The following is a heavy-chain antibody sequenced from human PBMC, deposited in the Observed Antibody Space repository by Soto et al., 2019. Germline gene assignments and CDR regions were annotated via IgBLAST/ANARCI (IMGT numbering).Heavy chain of an antibody. CDR1: GGSISSGDYY. V-gene: IGHV4-31*03. D-gene: IGHD3-22*01. CDR2: IYYSGST. J-gene: IGHJ4*02. CDR3: ARAHHYDDSRGYFHY. Sequence: QVQLQESGPGLVKPSQTLSLTCTVSGGSISSGDYYWSWIRQHPGKGLEWIGYIYYSGSTYYNPSLKRRVTRAVDTSKNQFALKLSAVTAADTAVYYWARAHHYDDSRGYFHYWGQGSLVTVSS.